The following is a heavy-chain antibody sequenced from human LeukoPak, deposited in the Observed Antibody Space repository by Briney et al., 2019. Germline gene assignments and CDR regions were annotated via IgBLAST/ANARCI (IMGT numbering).Heavy chain of an antibody. V-gene: IGHV3-23*01. CDR1: GFTFSSYA. J-gene: IGHJ6*03. CDR3: ATSHGGSRRDYYRYYYMDV. Sequence: GGSLRLSCAASGFTFSSYAMSLVRQAPGKGLEWVSAISGSGGSTYYADSVKGRFTISRDNSKNTLYLQMNSLRAEDTAVYYCATSHGGSRRDYYRYYYMDVWGKGITVTVSS. CDR2: ISGSGGST.